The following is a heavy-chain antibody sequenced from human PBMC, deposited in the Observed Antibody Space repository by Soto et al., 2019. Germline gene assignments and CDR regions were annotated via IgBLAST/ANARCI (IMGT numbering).Heavy chain of an antibody. CDR3: AKGGGSCSCYYMDV. CDR1: GFTFSSYA. D-gene: IGHD6-19*01. V-gene: IGHV3-23*01. Sequence: EVQLLESGGGLVQPGGSLRLSCAASGFTFSSYAMSWVRQAPGQGLEWVSTVTGGGDRTYSADSVKGRFIISRDNSQNTVYLQMNSLRGEDTAIYYCAKGGGSCSCYYMDVWGKGTTVTVSS. CDR2: VTGGGDRT. J-gene: IGHJ6*03.